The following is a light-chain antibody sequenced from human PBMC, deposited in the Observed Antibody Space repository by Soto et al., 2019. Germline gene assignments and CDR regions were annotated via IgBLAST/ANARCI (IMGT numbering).Light chain of an antibody. CDR2: EVT. Sequence: QSVLTQPPSASGSPGQSVTISCTGTSSDVGGYDYVSWYQQHPGKAPKLMIYEVTIRPSGVSDRFSGSKSGNTASLTVSGLQAEDEADYYCCSYAGGYTHAVFGGGTKLTVL. J-gene: IGLJ2*01. CDR1: SSDVGGYDY. V-gene: IGLV2-8*01. CDR3: CSYAGGYTHAV.